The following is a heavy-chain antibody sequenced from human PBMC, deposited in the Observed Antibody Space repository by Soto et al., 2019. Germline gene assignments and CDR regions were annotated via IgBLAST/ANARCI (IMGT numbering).Heavy chain of an antibody. V-gene: IGHV1-69*01. Sequence: KVGCKCRAWGLSVYHRSRVRHEPGQGLEWMGGIIPIFGTANYAQKFQGRVTITADESTSTAYMELSILRSEDTSLYFCARESFRKSWPTYAIWAQCPLDS. J-gene: IGHJ5*01. CDR2: IIPIFGTA. D-gene: IGHD6-13*01. CDR3: ARESFRKSWPTYAIWAQCPLDS. CDR1: AWGLSVYH.